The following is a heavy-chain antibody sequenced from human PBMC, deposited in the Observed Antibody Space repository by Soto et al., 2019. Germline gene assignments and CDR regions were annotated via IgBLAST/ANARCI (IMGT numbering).Heavy chain of an antibody. J-gene: IGHJ4*02. Sequence: EVQLVESGGGLVQPGGSLRLSCAASGFTFNSYWMHWVRQAPGKGLVWVSRINPDGRSTNYADSVKGRFTISRDNAKKTLYLQMNSLSAEDTAVYHCARGGLQGSGNHYNDNWGQGTLVTVSS. D-gene: IGHD3-10*01. CDR3: ARGGLQGSGNHYNDN. V-gene: IGHV3-74*01. CDR2: INPDGRST. CDR1: GFTFNSYW.